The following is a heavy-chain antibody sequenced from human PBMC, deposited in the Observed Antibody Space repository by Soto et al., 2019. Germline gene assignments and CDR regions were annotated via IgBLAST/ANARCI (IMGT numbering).Heavy chain of an antibody. V-gene: IGHV3-23*01. CDR2: ILGGGST. CDR1: GFTFSSFA. Sequence: EVKLLESGGDLVQPGGSLRLSCATSGFTFSSFAMAWFRQAPGRGLEWVSEILGGGSTFYADSMKGRITISRDDSKNTLYLQMNSRRVDDTALYYCAKDRHPDGIWTFDTWGQGTLVTVSS. CDR3: AKDRHPDGIWTFDT. D-gene: IGHD2-8*01. J-gene: IGHJ4*02.